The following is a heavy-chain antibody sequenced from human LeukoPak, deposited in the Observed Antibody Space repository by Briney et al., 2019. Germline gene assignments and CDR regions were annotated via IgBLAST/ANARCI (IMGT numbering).Heavy chain of an antibody. V-gene: IGHV3-21*01. J-gene: IGHJ6*03. CDR3: ARFAAGGSYYYYMDV. D-gene: IGHD6-25*01. CDR2: IDTGSSYI. CDR1: GFTFSSYS. Sequence: PGGSLRLSCAASGFTFSSYSMTWVRQAPGKGLEWVSSIDTGSSYIYYADSVKGRFTISRDNAKNSLYLQMNSLRAEDTAVYYCARFAAGGSYYYYMDVWGKGTTVTVSS.